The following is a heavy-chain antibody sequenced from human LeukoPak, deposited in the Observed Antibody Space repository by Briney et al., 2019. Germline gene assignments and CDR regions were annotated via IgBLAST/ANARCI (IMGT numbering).Heavy chain of an antibody. D-gene: IGHD5-24*01. J-gene: IGHJ4*02. CDR2: IKQDGSEK. V-gene: IGHV3-7*01. CDR1: GFTFSSYW. Sequence: PGGSLRLSCAASGFTFSSYWMSWVRQAPGKGLEWVANIKQDGSEKYYVDSVKGRFTISRDNAKNSLYLQMNSLRAEDTAVYYCAGGRRDGYNYVRYWGQGTLVTVSS. CDR3: AGGRRDGYNYVRY.